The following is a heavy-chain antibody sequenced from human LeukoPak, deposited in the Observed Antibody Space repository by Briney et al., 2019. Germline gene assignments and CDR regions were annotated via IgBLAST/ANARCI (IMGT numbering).Heavy chain of an antibody. J-gene: IGHJ4*02. Sequence: GGSLRLSCAASGFTFSRYSMNWVRQAPGKGLEWVACISDSGNYVYYAESVKGRFTISRDNSKNTLYLQMNSLRAEDTAVYYCVRGLGDYWGQGTLVTVSS. V-gene: IGHV3-21*01. CDR2: ISDSGNYV. CDR1: GFTFSRYS. CDR3: VRGLGDY.